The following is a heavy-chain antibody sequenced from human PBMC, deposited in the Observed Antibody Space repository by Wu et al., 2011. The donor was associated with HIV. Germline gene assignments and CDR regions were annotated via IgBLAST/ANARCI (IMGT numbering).Heavy chain of an antibody. Sequence: QVQLVQSGAEVKKPGSSVKVSCTASGGTFRSYSVSWVRQAPGQGLEWMGGIVPMFGTVDYAQQFQGRVTITADKSMSTVSLELNSLRSEDTAVYYCARAMVVVTNWFDPWGQGTLVTVSS. CDR1: GGTFRSYS. J-gene: IGHJ5*02. V-gene: IGHV1-69*08. CDR2: IVPMFGTV. D-gene: IGHD3-22*01. CDR3: ARAMVVVTNWFDP.